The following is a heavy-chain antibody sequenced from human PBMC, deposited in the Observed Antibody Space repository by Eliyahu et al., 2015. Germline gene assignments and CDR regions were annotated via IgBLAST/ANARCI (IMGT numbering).Heavy chain of an antibody. CDR3: AAHSGYDSPFDY. J-gene: IGHJ4*02. V-gene: IGHV3-53*01. CDR1: GFTVSSNY. CDR2: IYSGGST. D-gene: IGHD5-12*01. Sequence: EVQLVESGGGLIQPGGSLXXSCAASGFTVSSNYMGWVRQAPGKGLEWVSVIYSGGSTYYADSVKGRFTISRDNSKNTLYLQMNSLRAEDTAVYYCAAHSGYDSPFDYWGQGTLVTVSS.